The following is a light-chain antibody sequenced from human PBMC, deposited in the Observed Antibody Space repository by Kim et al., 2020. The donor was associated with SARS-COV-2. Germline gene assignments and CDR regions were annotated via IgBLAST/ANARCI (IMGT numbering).Light chain of an antibody. CDR2: AAS. Sequence: DIQMTQFPSSVSASIGDRVTITCRASQDIRKWLAWYQQKPGEAPKLLIYAASTLQSGVPSRFSGRGSGTAFTLTISSLQPDDSATYYCQQANSFPWTFGQGTKVDIK. CDR1: QDIRKW. CDR3: QQANSFPWT. V-gene: IGKV1-12*01. J-gene: IGKJ1*01.